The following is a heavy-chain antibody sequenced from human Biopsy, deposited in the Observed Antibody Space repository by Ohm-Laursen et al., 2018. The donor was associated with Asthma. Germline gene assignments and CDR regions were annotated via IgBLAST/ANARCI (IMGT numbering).Heavy chain of an antibody. CDR1: GGTFSNFA. Sequence: GSSVKVSCKVPGGTFSNFAISWVRQAPGQGLEWLGGNMTVFGTTHYAQKFQGRVTITADESTSTAYMEVSSLRSEDTAIYYCARCQVGYSSGWSLLLKKIYYSGMDVWGQGTAVTVSS. CDR2: NMTVFGTT. V-gene: IGHV1-69*01. D-gene: IGHD6-19*01. CDR3: ARCQVGYSSGWSLLLKKIYYSGMDV. J-gene: IGHJ6*02.